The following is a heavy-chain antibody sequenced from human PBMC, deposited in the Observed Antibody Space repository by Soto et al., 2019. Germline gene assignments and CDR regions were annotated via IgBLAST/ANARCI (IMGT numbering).Heavy chain of an antibody. CDR2: IYPGDSDT. CDR1: GYSFTSYW. Sequence: GESLKISCKGSGYSFTSYWIGWVRQMPGKGLEWMGIIYPGDSDTRYSPSFQGQVTISADKSISTAYLQWSSLKASDTAMYYCARQRGCSGGSCYGALYYYYYGMDVWGQGTTVTVSS. CDR3: ARQRGCSGGSCYGALYYYYYGMDV. J-gene: IGHJ6*02. V-gene: IGHV5-51*01. D-gene: IGHD2-15*01.